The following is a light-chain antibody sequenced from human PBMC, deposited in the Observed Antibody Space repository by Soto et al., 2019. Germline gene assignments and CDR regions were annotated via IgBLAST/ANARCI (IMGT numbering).Light chain of an antibody. CDR2: GDN. CDR1: SSNIGAGYD. Sequence: QSVLTQPPSVSGAPGQRVTISCTGSSSNIGAGYDVHWYRQLPGAAPKVLIYGDNNRPSGVPDRFSGSKSGASASLAITGLQSEDEADYYCQSYDTSLSGLVVFGGGTKLTVL. CDR3: QSYDTSLSGLVV. V-gene: IGLV1-40*01. J-gene: IGLJ2*01.